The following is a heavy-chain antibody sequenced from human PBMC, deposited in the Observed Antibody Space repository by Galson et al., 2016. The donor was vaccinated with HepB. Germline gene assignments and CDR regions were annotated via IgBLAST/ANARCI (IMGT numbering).Heavy chain of an antibody. J-gene: IGHJ4*02. CDR1: GDSISDGGYY. Sequence: TLSLTCTVSGDSISDGGYYWNWIRQHPGKGPEWIGYIYYSGRTDYNPSLKSRIAISVDTSKNQFSLKLSSVTVADTAVYYCARDGHDYGLDYFDYWGQGILVTVSS. D-gene: IGHD4-17*01. CDR2: IYYSGRT. V-gene: IGHV4-31*03. CDR3: ARDGHDYGLDYFDY.